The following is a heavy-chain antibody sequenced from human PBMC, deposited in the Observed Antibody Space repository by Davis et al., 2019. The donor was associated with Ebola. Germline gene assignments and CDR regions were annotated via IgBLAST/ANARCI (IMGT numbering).Heavy chain of an antibody. Sequence: GGSLRLSCAASGFTFSSYAMSWVRQAPGKGLEWVSAISGSGGSTYYADSVKGRFTISSDNAKNSLYLQMNSLRAEDTAVYYCAREGSFTVWFDYWGQGTLVTVSS. V-gene: IGHV3-23*01. CDR2: ISGSGGST. CDR1: GFTFSSYA. CDR3: AREGSFTVWFDY. J-gene: IGHJ4*02. D-gene: IGHD3-3*01.